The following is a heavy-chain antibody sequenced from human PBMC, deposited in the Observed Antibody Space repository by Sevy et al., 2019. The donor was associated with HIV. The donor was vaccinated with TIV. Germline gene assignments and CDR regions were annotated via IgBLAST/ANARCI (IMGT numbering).Heavy chain of an antibody. CDR2: ISYDGNYR. V-gene: IGHV3-30*18. CDR3: AKNRPPGGSYFLRNAMDV. D-gene: IGHD3-16*01. J-gene: IGHJ6*02. CDR1: GFSFRSYD. Sequence: GGSLRLSCAASGFSFRSYDMHWVRQAPGKGLEWVAIISYDGNYRHYADSVRGRFTMSRDNSKNTMYLQMNGLSIEDMAVYYCAKNRPPGGSYFLRNAMDVWGRGTTVTVSS.